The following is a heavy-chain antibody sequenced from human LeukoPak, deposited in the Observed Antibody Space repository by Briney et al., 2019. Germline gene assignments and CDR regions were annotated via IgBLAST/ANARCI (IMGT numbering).Heavy chain of an antibody. CDR3: ARARNYVWANWFDP. Sequence: PSETLSLTCTVSGYSISSGYYWGWIRQPPGKGLEWIGSIYHSGSTYYNPSLKSRVTISVDTSKNQFSLKLSSVTAADTAVYYCARARNYVWANWFDPWGQGTLVTVSS. CDR1: GYSISSGYY. J-gene: IGHJ5*02. V-gene: IGHV4-38-2*02. D-gene: IGHD1-7*01. CDR2: IYHSGST.